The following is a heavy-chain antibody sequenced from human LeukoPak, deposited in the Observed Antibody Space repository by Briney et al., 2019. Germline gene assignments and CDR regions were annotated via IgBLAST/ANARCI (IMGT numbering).Heavy chain of an antibody. CDR3: AREYYYDSSGYYPPHAFDI. J-gene: IGHJ3*02. CDR2: IYYSGST. V-gene: IGHV4-59*01. D-gene: IGHD3-22*01. CDR1: GGSISTFH. Sequence: PPETLSLTCTVSGGSISTFHWSWIRQPPGKALEWIGYIYYSGSTNYNPSLKSRVTISVDTSKKQFSLKLSSVTAADTAVYYCAREYYYDSSGYYPPHAFDIWGQGTMVTVSS.